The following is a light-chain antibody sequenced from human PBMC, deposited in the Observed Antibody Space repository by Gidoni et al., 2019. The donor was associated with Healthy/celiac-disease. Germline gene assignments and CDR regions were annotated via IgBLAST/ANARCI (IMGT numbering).Light chain of an antibody. CDR3: QQRYSTPLT. CDR2: AAS. CDR1: QRSNSY. V-gene: IGKV1-39*01. J-gene: IGKJ4*01. Sequence: DVQMTQSPSSLSASVGDRVNITCRASQRSNSYLNWCQQKPGKAPKLLIYAASSLQSGVPSRFSGSGSGTDFSLTISSLQPEDFSTYYCQQRYSTPLTFGGGTQVEIK.